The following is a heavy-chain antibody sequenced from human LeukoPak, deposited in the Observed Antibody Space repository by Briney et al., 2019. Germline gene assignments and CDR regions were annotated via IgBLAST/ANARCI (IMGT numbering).Heavy chain of an antibody. CDR2: IWYDGSNK. Sequence: GRSLRLSCAASGFTFSSYGMHWVRQAPDKGLEWVAVIWYDGSNKYYADSVKGRFTISRDNSKNTLYLQMNSLRAEDTAVYYCAREEGVRGYSYGYYYYGMDVWGKGTTVTVSS. J-gene: IGHJ6*04. CDR1: GFTFSSYG. D-gene: IGHD5-18*01. V-gene: IGHV3-33*01. CDR3: AREEGVRGYSYGYYYYGMDV.